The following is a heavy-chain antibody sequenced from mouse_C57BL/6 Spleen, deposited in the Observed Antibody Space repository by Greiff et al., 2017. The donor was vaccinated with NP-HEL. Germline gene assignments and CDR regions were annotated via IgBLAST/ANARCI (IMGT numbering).Heavy chain of an antibody. CDR3: ARSITTVVAVAY. D-gene: IGHD1-1*01. CDR1: GYAFSSYW. J-gene: IGHJ2*01. V-gene: IGHV1-80*01. CDR2: IYPGDGDT. Sequence: VQLQESGAELVKPGASVKISCKASGYAFSSYWMNWVKQRPGKGLEWIGQIYPGDGDTNYNGKFKGKATLTADKSSSTAYMQLSSLTSEDSAVYFCARSITTVVAVAYWGQGTTLTVSS.